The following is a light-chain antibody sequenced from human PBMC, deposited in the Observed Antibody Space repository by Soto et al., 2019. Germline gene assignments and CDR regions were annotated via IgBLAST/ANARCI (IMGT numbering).Light chain of an antibody. V-gene: IGKV3-15*01. CDR2: GAS. Sequence: EIVMTQSPATLSVSPGERATLSCRASQSVSGNLAWYQQKHGQAPRLLIYGASTRATGIPARFSGSGSGTEFTLTITSLQSEDFAVYYCQQYNDWPPLTFGGGTKVEIK. J-gene: IGKJ4*01. CDR3: QQYNDWPPLT. CDR1: QSVSGN.